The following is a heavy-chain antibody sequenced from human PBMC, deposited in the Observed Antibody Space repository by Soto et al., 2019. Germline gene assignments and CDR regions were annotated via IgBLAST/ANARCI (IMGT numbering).Heavy chain of an antibody. D-gene: IGHD3-3*02. Sequence: PSETLSLTCAVSGGSISSSNWWSWVRQPAGKGLEWIGEIYFRGSTNYNPSLESRVAMSVDKSQSQFSLRLTSVTVADTAVYYCARFSTLGKDYGVDVWGQGTTVTVSS. CDR3: ARFSTLGKDYGVDV. V-gene: IGHV4-4*02. CDR1: GGSISSSNW. CDR2: IYFRGST. J-gene: IGHJ6*02.